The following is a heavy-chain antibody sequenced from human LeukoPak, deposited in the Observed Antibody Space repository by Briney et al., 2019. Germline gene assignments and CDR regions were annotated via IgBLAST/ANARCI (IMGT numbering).Heavy chain of an antibody. Sequence: ASVKVSCKASGYTFTSYGIIWVRQAPGQGLEWMGWISAYNGNTNYAQKFQGRVTMTRNTSISTAYMELSSLRSEDTAVYYCARLLIVSPYSSSWYVLGRGTYFRGGPQSEYYYYGMDVWGQGTTVTVSS. CDR1: GYTFTSYG. CDR2: ISAYNGNT. D-gene: IGHD6-13*01. V-gene: IGHV1-18*01. J-gene: IGHJ6*02. CDR3: ARLLIVSPYSSSWYVLGRGTYFRGGPQSEYYYYGMDV.